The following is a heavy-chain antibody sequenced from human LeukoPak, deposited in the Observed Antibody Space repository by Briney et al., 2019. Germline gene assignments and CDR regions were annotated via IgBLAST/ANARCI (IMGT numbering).Heavy chain of an antibody. J-gene: IGHJ4*02. CDR1: EDSFTNYW. D-gene: IGHD5/OR15-5a*01. CDR2: IYPGDSDT. CDR3: AKLSEFAGSVDY. V-gene: IGHV5-51*01. Sequence: GESLKISCKGSEDSFTNYWIGWVRQMPGKGLECMGIIYPGDSDTRYSPSFQGQVTISADRSSSTAYLQWSSLKASDTAMYYCAKLSEFAGSVDYWGQGTLVTVSS.